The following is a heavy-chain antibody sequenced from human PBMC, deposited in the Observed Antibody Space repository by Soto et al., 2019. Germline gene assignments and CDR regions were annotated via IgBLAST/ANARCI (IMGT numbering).Heavy chain of an antibody. CDR1: GFTFDDYT. D-gene: IGHD2-8*01. CDR3: AKASTPTIGYCTNGVCPNYYYGMDV. Sequence: GGSLRLSCAASGFTFDDYTMHWVRQAPRKGLEWVSLISWDGGSTYYADSVKGRFTISRDNSKNSLYLQMNSLRTEDTALYYCAKASTPTIGYCTNGVCPNYYYGMDVWGQGTTVTVSS. J-gene: IGHJ6*02. CDR2: ISWDGGST. V-gene: IGHV3-43*01.